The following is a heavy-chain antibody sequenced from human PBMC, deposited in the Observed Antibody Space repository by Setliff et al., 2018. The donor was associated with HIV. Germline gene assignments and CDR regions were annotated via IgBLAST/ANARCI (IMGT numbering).Heavy chain of an antibody. J-gene: IGHJ4*02. V-gene: IGHV4-61*02. CDR2: IYSNGRT. Sequence: PSETLSLTCTVSGGSITSGSYYWSWIRQPAGKGLEWIGRIYSNGRTTHSPSLKSRVTISRDTSENQFSLRLSSVTAADTAVYYCARGSYTVRIDYWGQGTRVTVSS. CDR3: ARGSYTVRIDY. D-gene: IGHD3-10*01. CDR1: GGSITSGSYY.